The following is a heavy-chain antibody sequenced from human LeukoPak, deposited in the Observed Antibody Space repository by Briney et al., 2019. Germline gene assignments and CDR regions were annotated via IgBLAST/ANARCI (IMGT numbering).Heavy chain of an antibody. D-gene: IGHD2/OR15-2a*01. Sequence: GMSLRLSCTASGLTFSSYGMHWVRQAPGKGLEWVAVISYDGSNKYYADSVKGRFTISRDNSENSLYLQMDSLTAEDTAVYYCTRKGSQWDFLVDYWGQGTRVAVSP. V-gene: IGHV3-30*03. J-gene: IGHJ4*02. CDR1: GLTFSSYG. CDR2: ISYDGSNK. CDR3: TRKGSQWDFLVDY.